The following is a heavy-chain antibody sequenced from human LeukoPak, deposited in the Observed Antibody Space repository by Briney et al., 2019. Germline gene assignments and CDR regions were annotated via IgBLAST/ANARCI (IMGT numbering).Heavy chain of an antibody. CDR1: GFTLSSYD. V-gene: IGHV3-13*01. CDR3: ARAGYSSNWYIWDY. CDR2: ISSGGGT. Sequence: GGALRLSCAASGFTLSSYDMHWVRQPTGKGLEWVSAISSGGGTYYSDSVKGRFTISRETAKNSFYLQMNSLRAGDTAVYYCARAGYSSNWYIWDYWGQGTLVTVSS. D-gene: IGHD6-13*01. J-gene: IGHJ4*02.